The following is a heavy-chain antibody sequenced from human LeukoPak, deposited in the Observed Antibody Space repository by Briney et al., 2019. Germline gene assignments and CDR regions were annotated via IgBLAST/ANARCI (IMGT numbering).Heavy chain of an antibody. Sequence: SETLSLTCTVSGGSISSSSYYWGWIRQPPGKGLEWIGTIYYSGSTYYNPSLKSRVTISVDTSKNQFSLKLSSVTAADTAVYYCAVVPAATSGPLYNWFDPWGQGTLVTVSS. J-gene: IGHJ5*02. D-gene: IGHD2-2*01. V-gene: IGHV4-39*07. CDR3: AVVPAATSGPLYNWFDP. CDR1: GGSISSSSYY. CDR2: IYYSGST.